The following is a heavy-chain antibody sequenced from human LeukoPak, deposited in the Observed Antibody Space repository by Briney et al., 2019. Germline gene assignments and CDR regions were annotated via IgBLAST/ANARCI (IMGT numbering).Heavy chain of an antibody. CDR2: IYYSGNT. V-gene: IGHV4-39*01. Sequence: SETLSLTCTVSGGSISSNNYYWGWIRQPPGKGLEWIGSIYYSGNTYYNPSLKSRVTISVDTSKNQLSLKLSPVTAADTAVFYCARLWSGLRPPDYWGQGTLVTVSS. J-gene: IGHJ4*02. D-gene: IGHD3-3*01. CDR1: GGSISSNNYY. CDR3: ARLWSGLRPPDY.